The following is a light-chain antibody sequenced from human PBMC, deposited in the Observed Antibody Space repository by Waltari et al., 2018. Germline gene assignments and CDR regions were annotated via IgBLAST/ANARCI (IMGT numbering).Light chain of an antibody. J-gene: IGKJ2*01. Sequence: EIVLTQSPGSLSLSPGERATLSCRASQSLSIAYLAWYQHKSGQAPRLIIYGAYYRAPDTPDRFSGSGSGTDFTLTISRLEPEDFAVYYCQQYDTSPGTFGQGTKLEIK. CDR1: QSLSIAY. CDR2: GAY. CDR3: QQYDTSPGT. V-gene: IGKV3-20*01.